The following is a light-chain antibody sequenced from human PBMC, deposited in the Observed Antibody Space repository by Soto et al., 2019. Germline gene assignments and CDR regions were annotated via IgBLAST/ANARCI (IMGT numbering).Light chain of an antibody. CDR1: QSVSSSY. Sequence: EIVLTQSPGTLSLSPGERATLSCRASQSVSSSYLAWYQQKPGQAPRLLIYGASSRATGIPDRLSGSGSGTDFTLTISRLEPEDFAVYYCQKYGSSPGITFGQGTRLEIK. J-gene: IGKJ5*01. CDR2: GAS. CDR3: QKYGSSPGIT. V-gene: IGKV3-20*01.